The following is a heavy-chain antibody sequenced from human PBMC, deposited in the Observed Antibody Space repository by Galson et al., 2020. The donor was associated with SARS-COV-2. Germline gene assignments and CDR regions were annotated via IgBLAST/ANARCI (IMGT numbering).Heavy chain of an antibody. CDR2: IDPSDSYT. J-gene: IGHJ6*02. D-gene: IGHD3-10*01. CDR1: GYSFTSYW. CDR3: ARDRDVSMVQAPGGMDV. V-gene: IGHV5-10-1*01. Sequence: GESLKISCKGSGYSFTSYWISWVRQMPGKGLEWMGRIDPSDSYTNYSPSFQGHVTISADKSISTAYLQWSSLKASDTAMYYCARDRDVSMVQAPGGMDVWGQGTTVTVSS.